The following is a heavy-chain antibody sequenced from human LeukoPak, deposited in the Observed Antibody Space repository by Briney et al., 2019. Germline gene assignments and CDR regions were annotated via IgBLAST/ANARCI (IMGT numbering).Heavy chain of an antibody. CDR3: ARESSYYYGSGSSNYFDY. V-gene: IGHV3-7*01. Sequence: GGSLRLSCAASGFTFSSYWMSWVRQAPGKGLEWVANIKQDGSEKYYVDSVKGRFTISRDNAKNSLYLQMNSLRAEDTAGYYCARESSYYYGSGSSNYFDYWGQGTLVTVSS. CDR1: GFTFSSYW. J-gene: IGHJ4*02. D-gene: IGHD3-10*01. CDR2: IKQDGSEK.